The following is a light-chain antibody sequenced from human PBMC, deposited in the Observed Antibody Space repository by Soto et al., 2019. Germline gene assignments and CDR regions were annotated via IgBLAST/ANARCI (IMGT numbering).Light chain of an antibody. V-gene: IGKV3-11*01. CDR3: QQRSNWPIT. J-gene: IGKJ5*01. CDR2: DAS. Sequence: EIVMTQSLATLSVSPVERATLSGRASQSVSSYLAWYQQKPGQAPRLLIYDASNRATGIPARFSGSGSGTDFTLTISSLEPEDFAVYYCQQRSNWPITFGQGTRLEIK. CDR1: QSVSSY.